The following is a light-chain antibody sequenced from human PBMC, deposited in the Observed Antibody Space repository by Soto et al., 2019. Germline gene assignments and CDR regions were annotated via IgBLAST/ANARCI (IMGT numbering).Light chain of an antibody. CDR2: DAS. J-gene: IGKJ4*01. CDR1: QSIGTY. Sequence: IVLTQYPATLSLSPGERATLSCRASQSIGTYLAWYQQKPGQAPRLLIYDASNRATGIPARFSGGGSGTDFTLTISSLEPEDFAVYYCQQRNPLTFGGGTQVDIK. CDR3: QQRNPLT. V-gene: IGKV3-11*01.